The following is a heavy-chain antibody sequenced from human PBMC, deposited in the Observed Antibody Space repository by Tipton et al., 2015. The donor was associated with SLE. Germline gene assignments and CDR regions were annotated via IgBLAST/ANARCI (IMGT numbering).Heavy chain of an antibody. CDR3: ARVAYSSSYFVGLDYYMDV. Sequence: VQLVQSGAEVKKPGESLKIFCKGSGYSFSSYWIVWVRQMSGRGLEWMGIIYPGDSDTRYSPSFQGRVTISADKSINTAYLQWSSLKASDTAIYYCARVAYSSSYFVGLDYYMDVWGKGTTVTVSS. V-gene: IGHV5-51*03. CDR1: GYSFSSYW. J-gene: IGHJ6*03. D-gene: IGHD6-13*01. CDR2: IYPGDSDT.